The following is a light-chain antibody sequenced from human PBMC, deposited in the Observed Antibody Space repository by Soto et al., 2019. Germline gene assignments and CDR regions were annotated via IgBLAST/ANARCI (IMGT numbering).Light chain of an antibody. Sequence: QSALTQPASVSGSPGQSITISCTGTRSDVGSYNLVSWYQQHPGQAPKLMIYEVSKRPLGVSARFSASKSGNTASLTISGLQAEDEADYYCCSYGGSRAVFGGGTQLTVL. CDR1: RSDVGSYNL. J-gene: IGLJ7*01. CDR2: EVS. V-gene: IGLV2-23*02. CDR3: CSYGGSRAV.